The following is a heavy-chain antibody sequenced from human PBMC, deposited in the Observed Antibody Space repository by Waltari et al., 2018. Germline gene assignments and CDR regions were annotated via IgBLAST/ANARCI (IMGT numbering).Heavy chain of an antibody. Sequence: QVQLQESGPGLVKPSETLSLTCAVSGYSISSGYYWCWVRQPPGKGLGWIGRIYRSGDSYYSPSRKSGVTMSVDTSKNQFSLRLSSVTAAATAMYYCARDLGGRGYWGQGILVTVSS. CDR2: IYRSGDS. D-gene: IGHD3-16*01. CDR3: ARDLGGRGY. CDR1: GYSISSGYY. V-gene: IGHV4-38-2*02. J-gene: IGHJ4*02.